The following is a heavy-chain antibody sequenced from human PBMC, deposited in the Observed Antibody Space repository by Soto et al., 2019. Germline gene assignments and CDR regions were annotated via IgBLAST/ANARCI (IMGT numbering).Heavy chain of an antibody. D-gene: IGHD3-3*01. CDR2: ISYSGNT. CDR3: ARRQHLHRSGYYYFQH. Sequence: PSETLSLTCSVSGDSVTSGDYYWTWVRQSPGKGLEWIGYISYSGNTAYNPSLSSRLTISLDTSKNHFSLKLHAATAADTAVYYCARRQHLHRSGYYYFQHWGQGTPVTVSS. CDR1: GDSVTSGDYY. V-gene: IGHV4-30-4*01. J-gene: IGHJ1*01.